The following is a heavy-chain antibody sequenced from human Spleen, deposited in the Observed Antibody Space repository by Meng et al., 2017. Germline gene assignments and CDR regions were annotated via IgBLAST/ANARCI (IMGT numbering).Heavy chain of an antibody. Sequence: GSLRLSCTVSGGSVSSGSYYWSWIRQPPGKGLEWIGYIYYSGSTNYNPSLKSRVTISVDTSKNPFSLKLSSVTAADTAVYYCARDRGVRGGYYYGMDVWGQGTTVTVSS. CDR3: ARDRGVRGGYYYGMDV. CDR1: GGSVSSGSYY. D-gene: IGHD3-10*01. J-gene: IGHJ6*02. V-gene: IGHV4-61*01. CDR2: IYYSGST.